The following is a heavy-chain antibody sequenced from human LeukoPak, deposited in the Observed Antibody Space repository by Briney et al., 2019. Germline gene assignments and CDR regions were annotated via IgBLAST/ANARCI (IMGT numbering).Heavy chain of an antibody. J-gene: IGHJ4*02. V-gene: IGHV1-2*02. CDR3: ARVRFYGDYEDY. CDR2: INPNSGGT. CDR1: GYTFTGYY. D-gene: IGHD4-17*01. Sequence: ASVKVSCKASGYTFTGYYMHWVRQAPGQGLEWMGWINPNSGGTNYAQKFQGRVTMTRDTSISTAYMELSRLRSDDTAVYHCARVRFYGDYEDYWGQGTLVTVSS.